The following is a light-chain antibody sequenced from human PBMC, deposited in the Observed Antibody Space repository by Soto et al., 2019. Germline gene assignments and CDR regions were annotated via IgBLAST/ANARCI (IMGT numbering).Light chain of an antibody. CDR3: QQYNDWPRT. Sequence: EIVMPQSPATRSVSPGERATLSCRASQSVSSNLAWYQQKPGQAPRLLIYGASTRATGIPARFSGSGSGTEFTLTISSLQSEDFAVYYCQQYNDWPRTFGQGTKVDIK. J-gene: IGKJ1*01. V-gene: IGKV3-15*01. CDR1: QSVSSN. CDR2: GAS.